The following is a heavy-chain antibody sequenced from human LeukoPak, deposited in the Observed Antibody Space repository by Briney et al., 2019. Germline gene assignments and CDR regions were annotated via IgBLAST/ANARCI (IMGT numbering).Heavy chain of an antibody. V-gene: IGHV3-30*02. CDR1: GFTFSSYG. Sequence: GGSLRLSCAASGFTFSSYGMHWVRQAPGKGLEWVAFIRYDGSNKYYADSVKGRFTISRDNSKNTLYLQMNSLRADDTAVYYCARGVRGDSSGWYWFDPWGQGTLVTVSS. J-gene: IGHJ5*02. D-gene: IGHD6-19*01. CDR2: IRYDGSNK. CDR3: ARGVRGDSSGWYWFDP.